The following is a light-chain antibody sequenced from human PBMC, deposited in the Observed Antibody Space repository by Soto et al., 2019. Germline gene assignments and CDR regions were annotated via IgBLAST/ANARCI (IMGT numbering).Light chain of an antibody. CDR2: DAS. CDR3: QQYNSS. CDR1: QSVFSN. V-gene: IGKV3D-15*01. J-gene: IGKJ2*01. Sequence: EIVMTQSPATLSVSPGERATLSCRASQSVFSNLAWYQQKPGQAPRLLIYDASNRATGIPARFSGSGSGTDFTLTISSLQPDDFATYYCQQYNSSFGQGTKVDNK.